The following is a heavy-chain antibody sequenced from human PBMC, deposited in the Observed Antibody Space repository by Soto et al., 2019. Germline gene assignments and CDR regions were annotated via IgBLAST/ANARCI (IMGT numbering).Heavy chain of an antibody. J-gene: IGHJ5*02. D-gene: IGHD3-10*01. V-gene: IGHV1-18*01. CDR1: GYTFTSYG. Sequence: QVPLVQSGAEVKKPGASVKVSCKASGYTFTSYGISWVRQAPGQGLEWMGWISAYNGNTNYAQKLQGRVTMTTDTSTSTAYMELRSLRSDDTAVYYCARDPARMVRGVIIENWFDPWGQGTLVTVSS. CDR2: ISAYNGNT. CDR3: ARDPARMVRGVIIENWFDP.